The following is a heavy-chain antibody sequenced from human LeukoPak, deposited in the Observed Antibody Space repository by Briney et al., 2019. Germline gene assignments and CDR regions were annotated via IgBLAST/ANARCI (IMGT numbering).Heavy chain of an antibody. D-gene: IGHD3-3*01. J-gene: IGHJ5*02. CDR2: IYTSGST. CDR1: GGSISSYY. V-gene: IGHV4-4*09. Sequence: SETLSLTCTVSGGSISSYYWSWIRQPPGKGLEWIGYIYTSGSTNYNPSLKSRVTISVDTSKNQFSLKLSSVTAADTAVYYCARTTYYHLFWLDPWGQGTLVNVS. CDR3: ARTTYYHLFWLDP.